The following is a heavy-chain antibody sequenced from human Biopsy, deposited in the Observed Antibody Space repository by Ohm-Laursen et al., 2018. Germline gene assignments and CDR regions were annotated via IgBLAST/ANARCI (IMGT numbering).Heavy chain of an antibody. CDR3: ASVGAGAPSIDYFDY. V-gene: IGHV4-59*01. D-gene: IGHD1-26*01. CDR1: GGSIGSFF. J-gene: IGHJ4*02. CDR2: IYYSGST. Sequence: SETLSLTCAVSGGSIGSFFWSWIRQPPGKGLEWIGYIYYSGSTNYNPSLRSRVTISADRSKNQFSLELSSVTAADTAVYYCASVGAGAPSIDYFDYWGQGALVTVSS.